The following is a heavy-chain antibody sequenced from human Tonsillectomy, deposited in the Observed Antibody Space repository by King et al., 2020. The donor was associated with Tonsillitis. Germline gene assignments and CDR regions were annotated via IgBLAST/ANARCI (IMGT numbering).Heavy chain of an antibody. V-gene: IGHV3-30*04. D-gene: IGHD2-2*02. CDR1: AFTFRTYV. J-gene: IGHJ3*02. CDR2: ISYDGKNK. CDR3: AVRRDCSDSNCYNAFYI. Sequence: VQLVESGGGVVQPGTSLRLSCEVSAFTFRTYVLDWVRQAPGKGLEWVAGISYDGKNKVYAESVKGRFTISRDNSKNTPFMQLNSLGPEDTAVYYCAVRRDCSDSNCYNAFYIWGQGTMVTVSS.